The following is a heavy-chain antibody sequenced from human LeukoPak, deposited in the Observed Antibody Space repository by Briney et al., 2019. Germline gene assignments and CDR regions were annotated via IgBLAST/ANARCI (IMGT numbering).Heavy chain of an antibody. J-gene: IGHJ5*02. V-gene: IGHV1-69*04. D-gene: IGHD1-26*01. CDR1: GYTFTSYG. Sequence: SVKVSCKASGYTFTSYGISWVRQAPGQGLEWMGRIIPILGIANYAQKFQGRVTITADKSTSTAYMELSSLRSEDTAVYYCARDRGSYPNWFDPWGQGTLVTVSS. CDR2: IIPILGIA. CDR3: ARDRGSYPNWFDP.